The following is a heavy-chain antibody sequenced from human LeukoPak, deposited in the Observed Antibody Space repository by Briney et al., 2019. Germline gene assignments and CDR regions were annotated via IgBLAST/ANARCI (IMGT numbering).Heavy chain of an antibody. CDR3: AYGQQLVQGDAFDI. CDR2: IYYSGST. Sequence: SETLSLTCTVSGGSISSYYWSWIRQPPGKGLEWIGYIYYSGSTNFNPSLKSRVTISVDTSKNQFSLKLSSVTAADTAVYYCAYGQQLVQGDAFDIWGQGTMVTVSS. CDR1: GGSISSYY. D-gene: IGHD6-13*01. J-gene: IGHJ3*02. V-gene: IGHV4-59*12.